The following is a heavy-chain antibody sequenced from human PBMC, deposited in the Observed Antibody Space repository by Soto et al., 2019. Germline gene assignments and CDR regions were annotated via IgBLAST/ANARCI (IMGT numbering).Heavy chain of an antibody. Sequence: ASVKVSCKASGYTFTSYGISWVRQAPGQGLEWMGWISAYNGNTNYAQKLQGRVTMTTDTSTSTAYMELRSLRSDDTAVYYCARDLPDIVATAGAFDIWGQGTMVTVSS. D-gene: IGHD5-12*01. CDR2: ISAYNGNT. J-gene: IGHJ3*02. CDR3: ARDLPDIVATAGAFDI. V-gene: IGHV1-18*01. CDR1: GYTFTSYG.